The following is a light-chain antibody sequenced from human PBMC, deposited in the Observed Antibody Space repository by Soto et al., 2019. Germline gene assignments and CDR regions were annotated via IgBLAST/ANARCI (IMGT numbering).Light chain of an antibody. CDR2: AAS. V-gene: IGKV1D-12*01. J-gene: IGKJ3*01. Sequence: DIQMTQSPSSVSASVGDRVTITCRASQGISSWLAWYQQKPGKAPKLLIYAASSLQSGVPSRFSGSGSGTDFTLISSLQPEDFATYYCQQANSFPFGPGTKVDIK. CDR1: QGISSW. CDR3: QQANSFP.